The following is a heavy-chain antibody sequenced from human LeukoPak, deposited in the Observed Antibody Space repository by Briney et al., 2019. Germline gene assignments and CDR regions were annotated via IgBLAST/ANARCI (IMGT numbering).Heavy chain of an antibody. J-gene: IGHJ4*02. CDR1: GCTFSSYE. Sequence: GGSLRLSCAASGCTFSSYEMNWVRQAPGRGLAWVSYISRSGRTMSYADSVKGRFTISRDNAKNPILLQMNIRRPEDTAVHFWSKAGGNHYIAYWGQGTPVPVSS. V-gene: IGHV3-48*03. CDR3: SKAGGNHYIAY. CDR2: ISRSGRTM. D-gene: IGHD2-8*02.